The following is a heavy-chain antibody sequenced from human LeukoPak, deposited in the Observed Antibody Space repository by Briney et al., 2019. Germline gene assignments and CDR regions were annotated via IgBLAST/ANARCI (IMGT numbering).Heavy chain of an antibody. J-gene: IGHJ4*02. Sequence: PGGSLRLSCAASGFTFRGYNMNWVRQAPGKGLEWVSSISGSGDYIYYADSLKGRFTISRDNARNSLYLQMNSLRAEDTAVYYCARGVAMAGTATDYWGQGTLVTVSS. CDR2: ISGSGDYI. CDR3: ARGVAMAGTATDY. CDR1: GFTFRGYN. D-gene: IGHD6-19*01. V-gene: IGHV3-21*01.